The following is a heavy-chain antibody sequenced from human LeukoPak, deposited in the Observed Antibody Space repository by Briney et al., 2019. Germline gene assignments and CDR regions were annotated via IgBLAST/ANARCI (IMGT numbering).Heavy chain of an antibody. CDR3: ATAPGRAAAGTGFDY. J-gene: IGHJ4*02. CDR1: GFTFSSYS. D-gene: IGHD6-13*01. V-gene: IGHV3-21*01. CDR2: ISSSSSYI. Sequence: PGGSLRLSCAASGFTFSSYSMNWVRQAPGKGLELVSSISSSSSYIYYADSVKGRFTISRDNAKNSLYLQMNSLRAEDTAVYYCATAPGRAAAGTGFDYWGQGTLVTVSS.